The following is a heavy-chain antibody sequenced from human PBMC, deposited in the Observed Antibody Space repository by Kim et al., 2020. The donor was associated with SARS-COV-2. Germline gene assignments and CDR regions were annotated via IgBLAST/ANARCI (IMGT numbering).Heavy chain of an antibody. CDR1: GGSISSSSYY. Sequence: SETLSLTCTVSGGSISSSSYYWGWIRQPPGKGLEWIGSIYYSGSTYYNPSLKSRVTISVDTSKNQFSLKLSSVTAADTAVYYCVRLGYCSSTSCYMSWYFDLWGRGTLVTVSS. CDR3: VRLGYCSSTSCYMSWYFDL. CDR2: IYYSGST. V-gene: IGHV4-39*01. D-gene: IGHD2-2*02. J-gene: IGHJ2*01.